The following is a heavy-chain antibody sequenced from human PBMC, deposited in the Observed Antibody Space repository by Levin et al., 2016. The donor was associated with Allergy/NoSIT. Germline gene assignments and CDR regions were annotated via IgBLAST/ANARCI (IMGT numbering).Heavy chain of an antibody. J-gene: IGHJ6*03. Sequence: VRQMPGKGLEWMGIIYPGDSDTRYSPSFQGQVTISADKSISTAYLQWSSLKASDTAMYYCARLGAAAAQIFDNHLVQKQYYYYYMDVWGKGTTVTVSS. V-gene: IGHV5-51*01. CDR3: ARLGAAAAQIFDNHLVQKQYYYYYMDV. CDR2: IYPGDSDT. D-gene: IGHD6-13*01.